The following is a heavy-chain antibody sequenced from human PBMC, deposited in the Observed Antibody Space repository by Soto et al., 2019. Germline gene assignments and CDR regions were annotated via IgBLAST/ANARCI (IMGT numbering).Heavy chain of an antibody. J-gene: IGHJ6*02. D-gene: IGHD3-9*01. CDR1: GYSFTSYW. Sequence: EVQLEQSGAEVKKPGESLRISCKGSGYSFTSYWISWVRQMPGKGLEWMGRIDPSDSYTNYSPSFQGHVTISADKSISTAYLQWSSLKASDTAMYYCARDYDILNGYYMSHYYYCSGMEVWGQWTTVTVSS. CDR3: ARDYDILNGYYMSHYYYCSGMEV. V-gene: IGHV5-10-1*01. CDR2: IDPSDSYT.